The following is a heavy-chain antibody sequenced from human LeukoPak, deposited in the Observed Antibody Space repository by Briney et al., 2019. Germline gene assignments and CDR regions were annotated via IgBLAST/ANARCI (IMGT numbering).Heavy chain of an antibody. CDR2: ISGSGGST. V-gene: IGHV3-23*01. CDR1: GITFSSYG. CDR3: ANHKSFKGYFDY. Sequence: GGSLRLSCAASGITFSSYGMSWVRQAPGKGLEWVSAISGSGGSTYYADSVKGRFTISRDNSKNTLYLQMNSLRAEDTAVYYCANHKSFKGYFDYWGQGTLVTVSS. J-gene: IGHJ4*02.